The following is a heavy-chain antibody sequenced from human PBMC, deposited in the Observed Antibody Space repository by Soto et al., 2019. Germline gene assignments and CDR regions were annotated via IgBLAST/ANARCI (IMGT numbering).Heavy chain of an antibody. D-gene: IGHD3-3*01. CDR2: INHSGST. J-gene: IGHJ6*02. CDR1: GGSFSGYY. CDR3: DRGPITISGAVIVYYGMDV. Sequence: SETLSLTCAVYGGSFSGYYWSWIRQPPGKGLEWIGEINHSGSTNYNPSLMSRVTISVDTSKNQFSLKLSSVTAADTAVYYCDRGPITISGAVIVYYGMDVWGQGTTVTVSS. V-gene: IGHV4-34*01.